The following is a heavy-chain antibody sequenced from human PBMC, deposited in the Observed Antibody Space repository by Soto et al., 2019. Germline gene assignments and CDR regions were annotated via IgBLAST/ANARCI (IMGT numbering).Heavy chain of an antibody. J-gene: IGHJ3*02. V-gene: IGHV1-18*01. CDR2: ISAYNGNT. Sequence: ASVKVSCKASGYTFTSYGISWVRQAPGQGLEWMGWISAYNGNTNYAQKLQGRVTMTTDTSTSTAYMGLRSLRSDDTAVYYCARSARATDAFDIWGQGTMVTVSS. CDR3: ARSARATDAFDI. CDR1: GYTFTSYG.